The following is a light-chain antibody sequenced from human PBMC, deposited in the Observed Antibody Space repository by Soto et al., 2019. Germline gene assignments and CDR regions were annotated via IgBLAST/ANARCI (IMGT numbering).Light chain of an antibody. CDR1: RGVSSTY. CDR3: LQDYNYPRT. CDR2: GVS. Sequence: EVVLTQSPGILSLSPGERATLSCRASRGVSSTYLAWYQHKPGQAPRLLIYGVSSRASGTPDKFSGSGSGTDFTLTISSLQPEDFATYYCLQDYNYPRTFGQGTKVDIK. V-gene: IGKV3D-7*01. J-gene: IGKJ1*01.